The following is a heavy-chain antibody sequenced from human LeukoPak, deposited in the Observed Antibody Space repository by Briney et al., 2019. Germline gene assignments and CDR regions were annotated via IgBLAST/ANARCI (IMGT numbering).Heavy chain of an antibody. D-gene: IGHD3-3*01. CDR2: ISSRSSAI. J-gene: IGHJ3*02. CDR3: ARGAGVGVGFHI. V-gene: IGHV3-48*01. Sequence: GGSLRLSCAASGFTFSSYNMNWVRQAPGKGLEWVSYISSRSSAIYYADSVKGRFTISRDNAKSTLYLQLNSLRAEDTAVYYCARGAGVGVGFHIWGQGTMVTVSS. CDR1: GFTFSSYN.